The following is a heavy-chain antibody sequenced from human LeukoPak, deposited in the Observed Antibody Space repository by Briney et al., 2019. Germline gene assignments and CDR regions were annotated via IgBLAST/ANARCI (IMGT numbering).Heavy chain of an antibody. CDR1: GGTFSSYA. Sequence: SVKVSCKASGGTFSSYAISWVRQAPGQGLEWMGGIIPIFGTANYAQKFQGRVTITADESTSTAYMELSSLRSEDTAVYYCARDWGFIVGATFAFDIWGQGTMVTVSS. CDR3: ARDWGFIVGATFAFDI. V-gene: IGHV1-69*01. CDR2: IIPIFGTA. J-gene: IGHJ3*02. D-gene: IGHD1-26*01.